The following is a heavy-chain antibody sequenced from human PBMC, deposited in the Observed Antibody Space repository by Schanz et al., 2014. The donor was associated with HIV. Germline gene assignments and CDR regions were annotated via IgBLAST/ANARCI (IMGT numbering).Heavy chain of an antibody. CDR1: GFTFSGFA. CDR2: ISASGGST. J-gene: IGHJ4*02. V-gene: IGHV3-23*01. CDR3: AKPEYDSRGSSQSHFDY. Sequence: QLLESGGGLVQPGGLLRLSCAASGFTFSGFAMSWVRQTPGKGLEWVSTISASGGSTYYADSVKGRFTISRDNSKNTLYLQMNSLRIDDTAVYYCAKPEYDSRGSSQSHFDYWGQGTLVTVSS. D-gene: IGHD3-22*01.